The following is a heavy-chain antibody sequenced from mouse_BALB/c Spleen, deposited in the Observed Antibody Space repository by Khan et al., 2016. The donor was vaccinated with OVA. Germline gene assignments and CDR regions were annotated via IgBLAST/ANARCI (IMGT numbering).Heavy chain of an antibody. CDR1: GYSFTGYY. J-gene: IGHJ3*01. Sequence: LVKTGASVKISCKASGYSFTGYYMHWVKQSHGKSLEWIGYISCYNGATNYNQKFKGKATFTVDTSSGTAYMQFNSLTSEDSAVYYCASEGDLLLRVPAYWGQGTLVTVSA. CDR3: ASEGDLLLRVPAY. V-gene: IGHV1S34*01. CDR2: ISCYNGAT. D-gene: IGHD1-1*01.